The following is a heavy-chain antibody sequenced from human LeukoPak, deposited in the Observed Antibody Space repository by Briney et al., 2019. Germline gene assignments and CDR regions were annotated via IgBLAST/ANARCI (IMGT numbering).Heavy chain of an antibody. CDR1: GGTFSSYA. Sequence: SVKVSCKASGGTFSSYAISWVRQAPGQGLEWMGGIIPIFGTANYAQMFQGRVTITADESTSTAYMELSSLRSEDTAVYYCARIGDSSGYKYYYYYYMDVWGKGTTVTVSS. J-gene: IGHJ6*03. D-gene: IGHD3-22*01. CDR3: ARIGDSSGYKYYYYYYMDV. V-gene: IGHV1-69*13. CDR2: IIPIFGTA.